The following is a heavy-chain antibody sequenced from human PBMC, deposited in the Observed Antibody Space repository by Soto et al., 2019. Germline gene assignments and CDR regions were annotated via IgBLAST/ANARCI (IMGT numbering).Heavy chain of an antibody. V-gene: IGHV3-53*01. Sequence: GGSLRLSCAASGFTVTANVMSWVRQAPGKGLEWVSAVYSGDRAYYADSVKGRFAISRDSSKNTVYLQMDSLRAEDTVVYYCARDLGESSGWPIFDSWGQGTLVTVSS. J-gene: IGHJ4*02. D-gene: IGHD6-19*01. CDR3: ARDLGESSGWPIFDS. CDR2: VYSGDRA. CDR1: GFTVTANV.